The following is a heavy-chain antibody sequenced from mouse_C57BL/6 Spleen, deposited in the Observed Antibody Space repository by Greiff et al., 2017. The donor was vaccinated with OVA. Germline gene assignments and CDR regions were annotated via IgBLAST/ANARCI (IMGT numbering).Heavy chain of an antibody. J-gene: IGHJ3*01. CDR3: APAWFAY. V-gene: IGHV5-17*01. Sequence: DVKLVESGGGLVKPGGSLKLSCAASGFTFSDYGMHWVRQAPEKGLEWVAYISSGSSTIYYADTVKGRFTISRDNAKNTLFLQMTSLRSEDTAMYYCAPAWFAYWGQGTLVTVSA. CDR2: ISSGSSTI. CDR1: GFTFSDYG.